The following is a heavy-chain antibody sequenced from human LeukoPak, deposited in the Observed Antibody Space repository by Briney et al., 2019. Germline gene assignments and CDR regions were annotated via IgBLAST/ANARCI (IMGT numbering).Heavy chain of an antibody. CDR2: IYHSGST. CDR3: ARDVRTIFGFDAFDI. V-gene: IGHV4-38-2*02. CDR1: GYSISSGYY. D-gene: IGHD3-3*01. J-gene: IGHJ3*02. Sequence: SETLSLTCTVSGYSISSGYYWGWIRQPPGKGLEWIGSIYHSGSTYYNPSLKSRVTISVDTSKNQFSLKLSSVTAADTAVYYCARDVRTIFGFDAFDIWGQGTMATVSS.